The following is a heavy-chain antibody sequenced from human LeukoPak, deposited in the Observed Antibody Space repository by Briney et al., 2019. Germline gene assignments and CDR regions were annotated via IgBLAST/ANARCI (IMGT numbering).Heavy chain of an antibody. V-gene: IGHV3-23*01. CDR2: ISGSGGST. D-gene: IGHD1-26*01. Sequence: GGSLRLSCAASGFTFSNYRMNWVRQAPGKGLEWVSAISGSGGSTYYADSVKGRFTISRDNSKNTLYLQMNSLRAEDTAVYYCAKAPDAGATLHFDYWGQGTLVTVSS. CDR1: GFTFSNYR. CDR3: AKAPDAGATLHFDY. J-gene: IGHJ4*02.